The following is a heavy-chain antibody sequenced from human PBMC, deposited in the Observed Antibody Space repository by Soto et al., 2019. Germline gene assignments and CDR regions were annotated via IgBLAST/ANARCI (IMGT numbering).Heavy chain of an antibody. CDR3: ARGSLTTVYYYYMDV. CDR2: INPSGGST. Sequence: ASVKVSCKASGYTFTSYYMHWVRQAPGQGLEWMGIINPSGGSTSYAQKFQGRVTMTRNTSISTAYMELSSLRSEDTAVYYCARGSLTTVYYYYMDVWGKGTTVTVSS. D-gene: IGHD4-4*01. CDR1: GYTFTSYY. V-gene: IGHV1-46*01. J-gene: IGHJ6*03.